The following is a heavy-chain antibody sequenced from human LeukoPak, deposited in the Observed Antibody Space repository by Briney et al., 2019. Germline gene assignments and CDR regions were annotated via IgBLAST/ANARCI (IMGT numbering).Heavy chain of an antibody. Sequence: GGSLRLSCAASGFTFSTYALNWVRQAPGKGLEWVSSINSSGNQKFYAASVKGRFTISRDNAKNTLFLQMNSLRAEDTAVYYCARVPRGQWLLLPSCFDYWGQGTLVTVSS. CDR3: ARVPRGQWLLLPSCFDY. CDR1: GFTFSTYA. CDR2: INSSGNQK. D-gene: IGHD3-22*01. V-gene: IGHV3-21*04. J-gene: IGHJ4*02.